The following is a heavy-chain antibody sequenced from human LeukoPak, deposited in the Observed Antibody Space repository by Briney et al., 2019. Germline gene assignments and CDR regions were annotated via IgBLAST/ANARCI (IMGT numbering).Heavy chain of an antibody. V-gene: IGHV1-69*13. CDR3: ARGSLVLWFGELLISHYFDY. CDR2: IIPIFGTA. Sequence: SVKVSCKVSGGTFSSYAISWVRQAPGQGLEWMGGIIPIFGTANYAQKFQGRVTITADESTSTAYMELSSLRSEDTAVYYCARGSLVLWFGELLISHYFDYWGQGTLVTVSS. CDR1: GGTFSSYA. J-gene: IGHJ4*02. D-gene: IGHD3-10*01.